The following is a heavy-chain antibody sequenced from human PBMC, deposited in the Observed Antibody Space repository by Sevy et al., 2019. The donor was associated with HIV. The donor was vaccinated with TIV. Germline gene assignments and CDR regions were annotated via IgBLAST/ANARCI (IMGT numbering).Heavy chain of an antibody. V-gene: IGHV4-30-4*01. CDR1: GGSISSGDYY. Sequence: SETLSLTCTVSGGSISSGDYYWSWIRQPPGKGLEWIGYIYYSGSTYYNPSLKSRVTISVDTSKNQFSLKLSSVTAADTAVYYCARSRDCYNPYFDYWGQGTLVTVSS. J-gene: IGHJ4*02. CDR2: IYYSGST. CDR3: ARSRDCYNPYFDY. D-gene: IGHD2-21*01.